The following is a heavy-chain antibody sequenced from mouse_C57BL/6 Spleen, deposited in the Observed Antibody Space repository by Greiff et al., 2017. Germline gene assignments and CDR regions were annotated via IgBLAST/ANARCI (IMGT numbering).Heavy chain of an antibody. CDR3: ARIATVNYYAMDY. V-gene: IGHV5-17*01. Sequence: EVQLQQSGGGLVKPGGSLKLSCAASGFTFSDYGMHWVRQAPEKGLEWVAYISSGSSTIYYADTVKGRFTISRDTAKNTLFLQLNSLSSEDTAMYYCARIATVNYYAMDYWGQGTSVTVSS. CDR1: GFTFSDYG. CDR2: ISSGSSTI. J-gene: IGHJ4*01. D-gene: IGHD1-1*01.